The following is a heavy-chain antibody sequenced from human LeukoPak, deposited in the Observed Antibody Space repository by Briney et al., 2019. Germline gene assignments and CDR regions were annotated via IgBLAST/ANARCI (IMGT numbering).Heavy chain of an antibody. Sequence: GGSLRLSCAASGFTFSSYGMHWVRQAPGKGLEWVAFIRYDGSNKYYAESVKGRFTISRDNSNDTLYLQMNTLRVEDTAVYYCAKDFVGTGNFRGGDYWGQGTLVTVSS. J-gene: IGHJ4*02. D-gene: IGHD2-8*02. CDR3: AKDFVGTGNFRGGDY. V-gene: IGHV3-30*02. CDR2: IRYDGSNK. CDR1: GFTFSSYG.